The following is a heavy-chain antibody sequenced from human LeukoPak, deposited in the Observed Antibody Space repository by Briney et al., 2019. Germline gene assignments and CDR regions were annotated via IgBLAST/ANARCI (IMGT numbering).Heavy chain of an antibody. Sequence: GGSLRLSCAASGFTFSNYGMSWVRQAPGRGLEWVSAISGSGGSTYYADSVKGRFTISGDNAKNSLYLQMNSLRAEDTAVYYCARDSPQYYDSSGYSDYWGQGTLVTVSS. CDR2: ISGSGGST. D-gene: IGHD3-22*01. V-gene: IGHV3-23*01. CDR1: GFTFSNYG. CDR3: ARDSPQYYDSSGYSDY. J-gene: IGHJ4*02.